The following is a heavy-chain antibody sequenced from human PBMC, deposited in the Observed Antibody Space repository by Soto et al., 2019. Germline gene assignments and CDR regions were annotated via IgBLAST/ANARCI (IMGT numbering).Heavy chain of an antibody. CDR1: GFTFDDYA. Sequence: GGSLRLSCAASGFTFDDYAMHWVRQAPGKGLEWVSGISWNSGSIGYADSVKGRFTISRENAKNSLYLQMNSLRAEDTALYYCAKTGIAARALDYWGQGTLVTVSS. V-gene: IGHV3-9*01. CDR3: AKTGIAARALDY. J-gene: IGHJ4*02. CDR2: ISWNSGSI. D-gene: IGHD6-6*01.